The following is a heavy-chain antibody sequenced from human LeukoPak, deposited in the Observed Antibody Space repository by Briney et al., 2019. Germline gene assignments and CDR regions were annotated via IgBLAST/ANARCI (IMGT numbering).Heavy chain of an antibody. CDR1: GFTFSNYG. CDR3: AKSLPGISGTRRGFDY. J-gene: IGHJ4*02. D-gene: IGHD1-26*01. V-gene: IGHV3-33*06. CDR2: MWYDGSNK. Sequence: PGRSLGLSCAASGFTFSNYGMHWVRQAPGKGLEWVAVMWYDGSNKYYADSVKGRFTISRDNSKKTLYLQMNSLRAEDTAVYYCAKSLPGISGTRRGFDYWGQGTLVTVSS.